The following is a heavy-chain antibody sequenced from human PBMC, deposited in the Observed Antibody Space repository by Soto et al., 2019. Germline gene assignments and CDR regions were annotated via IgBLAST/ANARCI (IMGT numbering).Heavy chain of an antibody. Sequence: GESLKISCKGSGYSFTSYWISWVRQMPGKGLEWMGRIDPSDSYTNYSPSFQGHVTISADKSISTAYLQWSSLKASDTAMYYCARHPYYYDSSGTDAAPYYYYDMDVWGQGTTVTVSS. CDR2: IDPSDSYT. CDR1: GYSFTSYW. CDR3: ARHPYYYDSSGTDAAPYYYYDMDV. D-gene: IGHD3-22*01. J-gene: IGHJ6*02. V-gene: IGHV5-10-1*01.